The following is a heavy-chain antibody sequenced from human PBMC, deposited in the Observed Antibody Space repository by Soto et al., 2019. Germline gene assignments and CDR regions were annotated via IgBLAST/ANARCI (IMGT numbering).Heavy chain of an antibody. V-gene: IGHV1-46*01. D-gene: IGHD1-1*01. J-gene: IGHJ3*02. CDR2: INPANGVA. CDR1: GYTLTSHH. Sequence: QVHLVQSGAEVKKPGASMKVSCTASGYTLTSHHVHWVRQAPGRRLEWMGSINPANGVAQYTARFQGRVIMTRDTSTSTVYMELRGLTSEDTAIFYCARGGGVGLDGSAAFDIWGQGTMVTVSS. CDR3: ARGGGVGLDGSAAFDI.